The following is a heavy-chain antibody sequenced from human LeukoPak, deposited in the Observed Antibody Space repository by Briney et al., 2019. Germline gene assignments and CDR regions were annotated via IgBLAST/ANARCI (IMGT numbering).Heavy chain of an antibody. CDR3: ARGGYGSATYYFDY. CDR2: INYDGSST. J-gene: IGHJ4*02. V-gene: IGHV3-74*01. Sequence: GGSLRLSCTASGFTFSSYWMHWVRQVPGKGLVWVSHINYDGSSTNYADSVKGRFTISRDNSKNTLYLQMNSLRAEDTAVYYYARGGYGSATYYFDYWGQGTLVTVSS. CDR1: GFTFSSYW. D-gene: IGHD3-10*01.